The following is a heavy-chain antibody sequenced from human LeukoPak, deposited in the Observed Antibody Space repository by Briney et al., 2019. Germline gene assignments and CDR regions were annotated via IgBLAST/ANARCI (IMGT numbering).Heavy chain of an antibody. D-gene: IGHD3-3*01. V-gene: IGHV1-69*04. J-gene: IGHJ3*02. CDR1: GGTFSSYA. CDR2: IIPILGIA. CDR3: ARGSITIFGVVIHAFDI. Sequence: SVKVSCKASGGTFSSYAISWVRQAPGQGLEWMGRIIPILGIANYAQKFQGRVTITADKSTSTAYMELSSLRSEDTAVYYCARGSITIFGVVIHAFDIWGQGTMVTVSS.